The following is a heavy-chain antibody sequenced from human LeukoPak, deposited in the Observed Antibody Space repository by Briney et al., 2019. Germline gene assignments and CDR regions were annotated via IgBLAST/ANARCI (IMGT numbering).Heavy chain of an antibody. CDR2: IFHSGNT. Sequence: PSETLSLTCAVSGYSISSGYYWAWIRQFPGKGLEWIGSIFHSGNTYDNPSLKSRVTTSVDASKNHFSLTLSSVTAADTAVYHCARHMTTDMLDAFDIWGQGTMVIISS. CDR1: GYSISSGYY. CDR3: ARHMTTDMLDAFDI. V-gene: IGHV4-38-2*01. J-gene: IGHJ3*02. D-gene: IGHD3-10*02.